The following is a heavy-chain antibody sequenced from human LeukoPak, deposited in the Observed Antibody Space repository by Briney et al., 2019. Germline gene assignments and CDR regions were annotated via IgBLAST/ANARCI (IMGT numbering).Heavy chain of an antibody. D-gene: IGHD3-10*01. CDR1: GGSISSYY. CDR2: IYYSGST. CDR3: ARGEGELIFDY. J-gene: IGHJ4*02. Sequence: SETLSLTCTVSGGSISSYYWSWIRQPPGEGLEWIGYIYYSGSTNYNPSLKSRVTISVDTSKNQFSLKLSSVTAADTAVYYCARGEGELIFDYWGQGTLVTVSS. V-gene: IGHV4-59*01.